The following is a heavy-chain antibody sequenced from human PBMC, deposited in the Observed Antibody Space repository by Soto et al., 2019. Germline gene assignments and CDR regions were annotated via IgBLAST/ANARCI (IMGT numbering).Heavy chain of an antibody. CDR3: ARESPSSQWLPTRYFDY. J-gene: IGHJ4*02. CDR2: ISGGGETI. D-gene: IGHD6-19*01. CDR1: RFIFSDYS. Sequence: EVQLVESGGDLVQPGWSLRLSCAASRFIFSDYSMNWVRQAPGKGLEWVSYISGGGETIYYADSVRGRFTISRDNAKNSLFLQMNSLRDEDTAVYYCARESPSSQWLPTRYFDYWGQGTLVTVSS. V-gene: IGHV3-48*02.